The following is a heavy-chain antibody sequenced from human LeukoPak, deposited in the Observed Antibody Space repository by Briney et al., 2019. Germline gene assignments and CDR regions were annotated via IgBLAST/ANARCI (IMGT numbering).Heavy chain of an antibody. CDR1: GFTFKYYW. V-gene: IGHV3-7*01. CDR3: MRGGWELDY. CDR2: IKEDGTEK. Sequence: GGSLRLSCVTSGFTFKYYWMAWIRQDPGKGLKWVAHIKEDGTEKYYVDSVKGRFTIAKDDATNSLFLQMNSLRADDTAVYYCMRGGWELDYWGQGTPVTVSS. J-gene: IGHJ4*02. D-gene: IGHD1-26*01.